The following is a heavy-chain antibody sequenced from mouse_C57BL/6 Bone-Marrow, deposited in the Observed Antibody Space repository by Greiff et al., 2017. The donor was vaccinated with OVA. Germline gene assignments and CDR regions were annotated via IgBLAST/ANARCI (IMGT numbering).Heavy chain of an antibody. CDR3: ARDQRSIYDGYLGWFAY. Sequence: EVKLVESGPGLVKSPQSLCLTCSVPGYSSPIGYYWNWLWQFPGNKLAWMGYISYDGSNNYNPSLKNRISITRDTSKNQFFLKLNSVTTEDTATYYCARDQRSIYDGYLGWFAYWGQGTLVTVSA. D-gene: IGHD2-3*01. J-gene: IGHJ3*01. CDR2: ISYDGSN. CDR1: GYSSPIGYY. V-gene: IGHV3-6*01.